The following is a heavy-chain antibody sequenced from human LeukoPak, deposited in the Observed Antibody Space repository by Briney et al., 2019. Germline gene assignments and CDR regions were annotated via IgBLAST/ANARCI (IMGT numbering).Heavy chain of an antibody. CDR3: ARGLYYYDSSGYYGY. D-gene: IGHD3-22*01. CDR2: INHSGST. Sequence: SETLSLTCAVYGGSFSGYYWSWIRQPQGKGLEWIGEINHSGSTNYNPSLKSRVTISVDTSKNQFSLKLSSVTAADTAVYYCARGLYYYDSSGYYGYWGQGTLVTVSS. CDR1: GGSFSGYY. V-gene: IGHV4-34*01. J-gene: IGHJ4*02.